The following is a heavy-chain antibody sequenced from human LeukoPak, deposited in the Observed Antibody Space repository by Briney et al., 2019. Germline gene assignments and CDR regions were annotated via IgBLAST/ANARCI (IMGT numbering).Heavy chain of an antibody. D-gene: IGHD1-26*01. V-gene: IGHV3-9*03. Sequence: PGRSLRLSCAASGFTFDDYAMHWVRQAPGKGLEWVSGISWNSGSIGYADSVKGRFTISRDNAKNSLYLQMNSLRAEDMALYYCAKDGGELDYFDYWGQGTLVTVSS. CDR1: GFTFDDYA. CDR3: AKDGGELDYFDY. CDR2: ISWNSGSI. J-gene: IGHJ4*02.